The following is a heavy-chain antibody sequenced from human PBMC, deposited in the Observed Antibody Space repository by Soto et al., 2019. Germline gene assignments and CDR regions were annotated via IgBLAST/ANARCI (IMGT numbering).Heavy chain of an antibody. D-gene: IGHD6-13*01. V-gene: IGHV1-24*01. Sequence: GASVKVSCKVSGHTLTELSMHWVRQAPGKGPEWMGGFDPEDGETIYAQKFQGRVTMTEDTSTDTAYMELSSLRSEDTAVYYCARSVGLAAAGTYWGQGTLVTVSS. CDR1: GHTLTELS. CDR3: ARSVGLAAAGTY. J-gene: IGHJ4*02. CDR2: FDPEDGET.